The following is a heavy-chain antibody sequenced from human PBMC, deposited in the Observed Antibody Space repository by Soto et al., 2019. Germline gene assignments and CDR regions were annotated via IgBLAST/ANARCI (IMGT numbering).Heavy chain of an antibody. Sequence: GGSLRLSCAASGFTFTRYSMNWVRQAPGKGLEWVSSISSTTNYIYYADSMKGRFTVSRDNAKNSVYLEMNSLSAEDTALYYCARESEDLTSNFDYWPLAYGLDVWGQGTTVTVSS. CDR2: ISSTTNYI. V-gene: IGHV3-21*01. CDR3: ARESEDLTSNFDYWPLAYGLDV. J-gene: IGHJ6*02. CDR1: GFTFTRYS. D-gene: IGHD3-9*01.